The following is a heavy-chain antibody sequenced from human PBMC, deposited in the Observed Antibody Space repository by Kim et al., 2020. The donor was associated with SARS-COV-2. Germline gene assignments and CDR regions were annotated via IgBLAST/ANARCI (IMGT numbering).Heavy chain of an antibody. CDR2: ISYDGSNK. CDR3: AVLGDSSGYYFGSVDY. J-gene: IGHJ4*02. CDR1: GFTFSSYG. D-gene: IGHD3-22*01. Sequence: GGSLRLSCAASGFTFSSYGMHWVRQAPGKGLEWVAVISYDGSNKYYADSVKGRFTISRDNSKNTLYLQMNSLRAEDTAVYYCAVLGDSSGYYFGSVDYWGQGTLVTVSS. V-gene: IGHV3-30*03.